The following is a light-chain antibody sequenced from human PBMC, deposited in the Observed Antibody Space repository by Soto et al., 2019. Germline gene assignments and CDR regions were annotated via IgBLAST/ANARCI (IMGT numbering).Light chain of an antibody. J-gene: IGKJ1*01. CDR3: QQYGNSPVA. Sequence: EIVLTQSPGTLSLSPGERATLSCRASQSVNSNYLAWYQQKPGQAPRLLIYGASSRATGILDRFSGSGSGTDFILTISRLEPEDFAVYFCQQYGNSPVAFGQGTKVEIK. CDR2: GAS. CDR1: QSVNSNY. V-gene: IGKV3-20*01.